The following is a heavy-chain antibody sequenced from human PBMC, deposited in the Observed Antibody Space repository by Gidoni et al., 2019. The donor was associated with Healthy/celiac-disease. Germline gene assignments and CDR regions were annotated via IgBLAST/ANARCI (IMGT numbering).Heavy chain of an antibody. V-gene: IGHV4-39*01. D-gene: IGHD3-10*01. CDR3: ARPGMGGAPLLWFGPSNYGMDV. J-gene: IGHJ6*02. Sequence: QLQLQESGPGLGKPSETLALTCTVSGGPIRSSSYYWGGIRQPPGKGLEWIGSIYYSGSTYYNPSLKIRVTISVDTSKNQFSLKLSSVTAADTAVYYCARPGMGGAPLLWFGPSNYGMDVWGQGTTVTVSS. CDR2: IYYSGST. CDR1: GGPIRSSSYY.